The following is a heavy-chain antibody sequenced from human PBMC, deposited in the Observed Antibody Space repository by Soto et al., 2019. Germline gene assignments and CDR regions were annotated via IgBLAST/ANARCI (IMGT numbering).Heavy chain of an antibody. J-gene: IGHJ4*02. D-gene: IGHD2-8*01. Sequence: QVQLQESGPGLVKPSQTLSLTCTVSGGSIRSGGYYWSWIRQHPGTGLEWIGNIFYSGSTYYNPSLKSRVTISVDTSKNQFSLNLSSVTAADTAVYFCARSYYHSYVYGYWGQGTLVTVSS. CDR2: IFYSGST. V-gene: IGHV4-31*03. CDR1: GGSIRSGGYY. CDR3: ARSYYHSYVYGY.